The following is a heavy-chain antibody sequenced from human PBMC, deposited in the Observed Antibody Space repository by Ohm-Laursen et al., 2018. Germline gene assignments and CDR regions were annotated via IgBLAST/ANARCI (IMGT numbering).Heavy chain of an antibody. CDR1: GGSISSGGYY. V-gene: IGHV4-31*03. CDR3: ARDPHSSSWYNWYFDL. Sequence: TLSLTCTVSGGSISSGGYYWSWIRQHPGKGLEWIGYIYYSGSTYYNPSLKSRVTISVDTSKNQFSLKLSSVTAADTAVYYCARDPHSSSWYNWYFDLWGRGTLVTVPS. J-gene: IGHJ2*01. CDR2: IYYSGST. D-gene: IGHD6-13*01.